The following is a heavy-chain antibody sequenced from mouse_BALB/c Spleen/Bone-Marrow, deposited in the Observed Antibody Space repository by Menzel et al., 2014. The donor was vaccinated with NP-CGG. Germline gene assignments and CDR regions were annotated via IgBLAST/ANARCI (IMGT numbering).Heavy chain of an antibody. J-gene: IGHJ2*01. CDR2: IDPANGNT. Sequence: DVKLQESGAELVKPGASVKLSCTASGFNIKDTYMHWVKQRPEQGLEWIGRIDPANGNTKYDPKFQGKATITADTSSNTAYLQLSSLTSEDTAVYYCARGGLYDGSDYWGQGTTPTVSS. V-gene: IGHV14-3*02. D-gene: IGHD2-3*01. CDR1: GFNIKDTY. CDR3: ARGGLYDGSDY.